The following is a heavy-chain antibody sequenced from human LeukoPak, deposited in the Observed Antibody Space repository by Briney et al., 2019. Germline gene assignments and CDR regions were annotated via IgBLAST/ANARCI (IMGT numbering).Heavy chain of an antibody. D-gene: IGHD6-6*01. CDR1: GFTFSDYY. J-gene: IGHJ6*03. CDR3: ARVVFYYYYYMDV. CDR2: ISSSGSTI. V-gene: IGHV3-11*04. Sequence: GGSLRLSCAASGFTFSDYYMSWIRQAPGKGLEWVSYISSSGSTIYYADSVKGRFTISRDNAKNSLYLQMNSLRAEDTAVYYCARVVFYYYYYMDVWGKGTTVTVSS.